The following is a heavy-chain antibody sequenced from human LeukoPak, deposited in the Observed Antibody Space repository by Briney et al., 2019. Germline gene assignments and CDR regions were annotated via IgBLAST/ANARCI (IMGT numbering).Heavy chain of an antibody. V-gene: IGHV4-31*03. Sequence: SETLSLTCTVSGGSISSGGYYWSWIRQHPGKGLEWIGYIYNSGSTFYNPSLKSRVTISADTSKNQFSLKLSSVTAADTAVYYCARDNTGTYIDYWGQGTLVTVSS. CDR3: ARDNTGTYIDY. J-gene: IGHJ4*02. CDR1: GGSISSGGYY. CDR2: IYNSGST. D-gene: IGHD1-26*01.